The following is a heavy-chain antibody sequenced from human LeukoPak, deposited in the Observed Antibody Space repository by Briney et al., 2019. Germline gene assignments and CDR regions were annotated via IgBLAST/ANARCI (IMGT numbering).Heavy chain of an antibody. CDR2: INHSGST. CDR3: ARGRGGSYLGYYYYMDV. V-gene: IGHV4-34*01. J-gene: IGHJ6*03. Sequence: SETLSLTCAVYGGSFSGYYWSWIRQPPGKGLEWIGEINHSGSTNYNPSLKSRVTISVDTSKNQFSLRLTSVTAADTAVYYCARGRGGSYLGYYYYMDVWGKGTTVTVSS. CDR1: GGSFSGYY. D-gene: IGHD3-16*01.